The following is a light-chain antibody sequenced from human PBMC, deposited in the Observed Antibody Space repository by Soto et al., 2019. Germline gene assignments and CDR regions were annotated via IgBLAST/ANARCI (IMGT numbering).Light chain of an antibody. CDR3: QQYGSSPLFT. CDR1: QSLSSSF. CDR2: GAS. Sequence: ENALTQSPGTLSLSPGERATLSCRASQSLSSSFLAWYQQKPGQAPRLLIYGASSRATGIPDRFSGSGSGTDFTLTISRLEPEDFAVYYCQQYGSSPLFTFGPGTKVDIK. J-gene: IGKJ3*01. V-gene: IGKV3-20*01.